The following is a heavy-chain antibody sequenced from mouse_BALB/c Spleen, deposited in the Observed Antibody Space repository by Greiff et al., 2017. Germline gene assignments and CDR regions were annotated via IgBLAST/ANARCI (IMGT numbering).Heavy chain of an antibody. CDR2: IWGGGST. J-gene: IGHJ2*01. V-gene: IGHV2-6-5*01. Sequence: VKVVESGPGLVAPSQSLSITCTVSGFSLTDYGVSWIRQPPGKGLEWLGVIWGGGSTYYNSALKSRLSISKDNSTSQVFLKMNSLQTDDTAMYYCAKHNVYYVGLDYWGQGTTLTVSS. D-gene: IGHD2-3*01. CDR3: AKHNVYYVGLDY. CDR1: GFSLTDYG.